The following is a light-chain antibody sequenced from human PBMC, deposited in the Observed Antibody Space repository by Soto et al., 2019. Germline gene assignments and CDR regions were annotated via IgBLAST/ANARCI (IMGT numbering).Light chain of an antibody. J-gene: IGKJ1*01. CDR2: GTS. CDR1: QNISRS. CDR3: QQYSIWRT. Sequence: EIVLTHSPVTLSVSAWERATISVRASQNISRSLAWYQQKPGQGPSLLIYGTSTRAGGVPARFSGSGSGTEFTLTISGLQSEDFAVYYCQQYSIWRTFGQGTKVDNK. V-gene: IGKV3-15*01.